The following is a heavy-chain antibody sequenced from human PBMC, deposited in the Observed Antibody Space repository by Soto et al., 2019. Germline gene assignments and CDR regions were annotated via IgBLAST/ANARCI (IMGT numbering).Heavy chain of an antibody. V-gene: IGHV3-30*18. D-gene: IGHD3-3*02. Sequence: QVPLVESGGGVVQPGRSLRLSCAASGFTFSSYGMHWVRQAPGKGLEWVAVISYDGSNKYYADSVKGRFTISRDNSKHTLYLKMNSLRAEDTAVYYCAKDSTYAFLEWWPDCYYGMDVWGQGTTVTVSS. J-gene: IGHJ6*02. CDR1: GFTFSSYG. CDR3: AKDSTYAFLEWWPDCYYGMDV. CDR2: ISYDGSNK.